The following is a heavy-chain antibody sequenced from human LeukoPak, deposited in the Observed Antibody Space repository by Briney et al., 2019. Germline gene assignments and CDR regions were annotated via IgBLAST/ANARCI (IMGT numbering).Heavy chain of an antibody. CDR2: INHSGST. V-gene: IGHV4-34*01. CDR1: GVSFGGYY. Sequence: PSETLSLTCAVYGVSFGGYYWSWIRQPPGKGLEWIGEINHSGSTNYNPSLKSRVTISVDTSKNQFSQKLSSVTAADTAVYYCARGSRGYSYGWGQGTLVTVSS. J-gene: IGHJ4*02. D-gene: IGHD5-18*01. CDR3: ARGSRGYSYG.